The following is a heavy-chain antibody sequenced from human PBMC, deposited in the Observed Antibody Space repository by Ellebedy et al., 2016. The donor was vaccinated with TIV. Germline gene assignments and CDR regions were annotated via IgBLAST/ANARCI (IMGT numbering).Heavy chain of an antibody. J-gene: IGHJ4*02. CDR3: ARAGSYRFDY. V-gene: IGHV3-74*01. Sequence: GESLKISCVASGFTFSSYGMHWVRQAPGKGLVWVSRINTDGRTIDYADSVKGRFTISRDNAKNTLYLQMNSLRLEDTGVYFCARAGSYRFDYWGQGSLVTVSS. CDR1: GFTFSSYG. CDR2: INTDGRTI. D-gene: IGHD1-26*01.